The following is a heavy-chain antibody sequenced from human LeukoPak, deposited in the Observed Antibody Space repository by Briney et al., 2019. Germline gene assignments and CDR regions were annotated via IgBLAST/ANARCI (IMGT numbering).Heavy chain of an antibody. V-gene: IGHV4-4*07. J-gene: IGHJ3*01. CDR1: GGSISGYY. CDR3: AGTSAPAGSDAFDV. CDR2: IHSSGST. D-gene: IGHD2-2*01. Sequence: SDTLSLTCTVFGGSISGYYWSWIRQPAGKGLEWIGRIHSSGSTNYNPSLKSRVIISVDKSRNQFSLKVRSVTAADTAEYYCAGTSAPAGSDAFDVWGQGAVVTVSS.